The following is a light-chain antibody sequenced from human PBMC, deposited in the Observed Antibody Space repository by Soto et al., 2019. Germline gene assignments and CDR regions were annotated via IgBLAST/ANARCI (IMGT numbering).Light chain of an antibody. CDR2: SNN. CDR1: SSNIGSNS. J-gene: IGLJ3*02. CDR3: AGWDDSLNGPV. V-gene: IGLV1-44*01. Sequence: QSVLTQPPSASGTPGQRITISCSGRSSNIGSNSVNWYQQLPGTAPKLLIYSNNQRPSGVPDRFSGSKSGTSASLAISGLQSEDEADYYCAGWDDSLNGPVFGGGTQLTVL.